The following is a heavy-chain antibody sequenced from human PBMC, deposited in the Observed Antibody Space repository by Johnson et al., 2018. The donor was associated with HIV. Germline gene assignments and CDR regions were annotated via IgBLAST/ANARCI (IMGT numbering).Heavy chain of an antibody. CDR2: IYSGGST. CDR3: ARDPRVGSRYGPDGFDF. V-gene: IGHV3-66*03. J-gene: IGHJ3*01. Sequence: VQLVESGGGLIQPGGSLRLSCAVSGLSVSSNYMSWVRQAPGKGLEWVSFIYSGGSTYAADSVKGRFTISRDNSKTTLYLQLHSLRIEDTDVYYCARDPRVGSRYGPDGFDFWGQGTMVTVSS. D-gene: IGHD1-26*01. CDR1: GLSVSSNY.